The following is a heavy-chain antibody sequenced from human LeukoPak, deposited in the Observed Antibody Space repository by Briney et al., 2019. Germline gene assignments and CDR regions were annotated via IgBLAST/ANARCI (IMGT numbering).Heavy chain of an antibody. CDR2: IYYSGGT. J-gene: IGHJ3*02. V-gene: IGHV4-59*01. CDR1: GGSISSYY. Sequence: SETLSLTCTVSGGSISSYYWSWIRQPPGKGLEWIGYIYYSGGTNYNPSLKSRVTISVDTSKNQFSLKLSSVTAADTAVYYCARDLGYGDAFDIWGQGTVVTVSS. CDR3: ARDLGYGDAFDI. D-gene: IGHD2-15*01.